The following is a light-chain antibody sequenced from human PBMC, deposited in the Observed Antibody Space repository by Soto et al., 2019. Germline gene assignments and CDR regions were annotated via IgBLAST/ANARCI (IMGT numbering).Light chain of an antibody. CDR2: GNS. Sequence: QSVLTQPPSVSGAPGQRVTISCTGSSSNIGAGYDVHWYQQLPGTAPKLLIYGNSNRPSGVPDRFSGSKSGTSASLAITGLQAEDAADYYCQSYDSSLRVVFGGGTKVTVL. V-gene: IGLV1-40*01. J-gene: IGLJ2*01. CDR1: SSNIGAGYD. CDR3: QSYDSSLRVV.